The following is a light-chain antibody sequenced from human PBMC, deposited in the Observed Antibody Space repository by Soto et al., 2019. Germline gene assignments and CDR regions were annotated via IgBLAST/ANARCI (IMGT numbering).Light chain of an antibody. J-gene: IGLJ1*01. CDR3: SSKSPDF. Sequence: QAVVTQPASVSGSPGQSITISCTGTISGIRDYNYVSWYQQLPGNAPKLIMYEVSNRPSGISNRFSGSKSGNTASLTISGLQAEDEADYYCSSKSPDFFGTGTKLTVL. CDR1: ISGIRDYNY. V-gene: IGLV2-14*01. CDR2: EVS.